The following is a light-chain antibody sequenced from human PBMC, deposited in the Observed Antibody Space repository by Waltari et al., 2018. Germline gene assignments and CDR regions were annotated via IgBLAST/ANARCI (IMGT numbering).Light chain of an antibody. J-gene: IGKJ3*01. Sequence: DIVMTQSPDSLSVSLGERATISCRSSQSVLFRSTGTNYLAWYQQKPGQPPQLLFYCASTREAGVPDRCSGSGSGTYVTLTISSLQAEDVAFYYCQQYYTAPVTFGPGTKV. CDR2: CAS. CDR1: QSVLFRSTGTNY. CDR3: QQYYTAPVT. V-gene: IGKV4-1*01.